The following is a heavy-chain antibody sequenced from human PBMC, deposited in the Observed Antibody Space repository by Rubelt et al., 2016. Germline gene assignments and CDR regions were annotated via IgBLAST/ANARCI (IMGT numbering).Heavy chain of an antibody. V-gene: IGHV4-39*07. CDR3: ASTTNEYSSSWYFDY. J-gene: IGHJ4*02. Sequence: QLQLQGSGPGLVKPSETLSLTCTVSGDSISSSGYYWGWIRQPPGKGLEWIGSLYYGGSTYYNPSRNSRVTISVDSSKNQFSRKLSFVTAADTAVYYCASTTNEYSSSWYFDYWGQGTLVTVSS. CDR2: LYYGGST. D-gene: IGHD6-6*01. CDR1: GDSISSSGYY.